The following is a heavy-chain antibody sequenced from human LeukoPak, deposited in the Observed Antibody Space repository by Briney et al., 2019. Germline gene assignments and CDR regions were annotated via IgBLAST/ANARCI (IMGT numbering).Heavy chain of an antibody. J-gene: IGHJ6*02. D-gene: IGHD6-6*01. CDR3: ARDSPSTARPGSYYYYGMDV. V-gene: IGHV4-59*01. CDR1: GGSISSYY. Sequence: KPSETLSLTCTVSGGSISSYYWSWIRQPPGKGLEWIGYIYYSGSTNYNPPLKSRVTISVDTSKNQFSLKLSSVTAADTAVYYCARDSPSTARPGSYYYYGMDVWGQGTTVTVSS. CDR2: IYYSGST.